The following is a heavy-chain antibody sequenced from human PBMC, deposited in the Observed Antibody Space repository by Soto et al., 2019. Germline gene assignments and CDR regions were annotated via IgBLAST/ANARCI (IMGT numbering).Heavy chain of an antibody. V-gene: IGHV5-10-1*01. J-gene: IGHJ4*02. CDR2: INTADSYA. CDR3: ARQMTSQFDY. D-gene: IGHD2-21*02. Sequence: GASLKISCDGSGYSFTSFRINWVRQIPGKGLEWMGRINTADSYAEYSPSFQGHVTISVDKSVNTAYLQWSSLKASDTAVYYCARQMTSQFDYWGQGTLVTVSS. CDR1: GYSFTSFR.